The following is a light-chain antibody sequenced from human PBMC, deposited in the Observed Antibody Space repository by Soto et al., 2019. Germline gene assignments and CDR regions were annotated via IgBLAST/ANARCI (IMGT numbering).Light chain of an antibody. CDR2: AAS. CDR1: QSVSNN. Sequence: EIVMTQSPVTLSVSPGERVTLSCRASQSVSNNLAWYQQKSGQAPRLLIYAASTRATGIPARFSGSGSGTEFTLTISSLQSEDFAIYYCQQYNNWPPVTFGQGTRLDIK. CDR3: QQYNNWPPVT. J-gene: IGKJ5*01. V-gene: IGKV3-15*01.